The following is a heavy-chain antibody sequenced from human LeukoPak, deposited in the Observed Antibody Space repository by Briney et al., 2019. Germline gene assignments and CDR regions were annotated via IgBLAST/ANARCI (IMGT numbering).Heavy chain of an antibody. CDR3: ARGAPPQN. CDR1: GGSISSSSYY. CDR2: VYYTGAS. V-gene: IGHV4-39*07. J-gene: IGHJ4*02. Sequence: SETLSLTCTVSGGSISSSSYYWGWIRQPPGKGLEWIGSVYYTGASYYNPSLRSRVTISIDTSKNHFSLNLTSVTAADTAVYYCARGAPPQNWGQGALVTVSS.